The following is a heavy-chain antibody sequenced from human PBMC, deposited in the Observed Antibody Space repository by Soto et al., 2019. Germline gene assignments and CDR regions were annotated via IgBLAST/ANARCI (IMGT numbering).Heavy chain of an antibody. V-gene: IGHV4-31*03. CDR2: IYYSGST. J-gene: IGHJ6*03. CDR3: ARAGSGYLQRFNYYYMDV. CDR1: GGSISSGGYY. D-gene: IGHD5-12*01. Sequence: SETLSLTCTVSGGSISSGGYYWSWIRQHPGKGLEWIGYIYYSGSTYYNPSLKSRVTISVDTSKNQFSLKLSSVTAADTAVYYCARAGSGYLQRFNYYYMDVWGKGTTVTVSS.